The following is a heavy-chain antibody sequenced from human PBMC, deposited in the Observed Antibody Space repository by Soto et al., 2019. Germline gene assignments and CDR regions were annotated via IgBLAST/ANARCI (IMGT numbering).Heavy chain of an antibody. J-gene: IGHJ4*02. Sequence: SVKVSCKASGGTFSSYAISWVRQAPGQGPEWMGGIIPIFGTANYAQKFQGRVTITADESTSTAYMELSSLRSEDTAVYYCARDSPLYAAPFDYWGQGTLVTVSS. CDR1: GGTFSSYA. CDR2: IIPIFGTA. D-gene: IGHD6-6*01. V-gene: IGHV1-69*13. CDR3: ARDSPLYAAPFDY.